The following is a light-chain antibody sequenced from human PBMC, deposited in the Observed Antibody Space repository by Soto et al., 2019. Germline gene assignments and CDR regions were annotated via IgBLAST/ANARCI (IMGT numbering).Light chain of an antibody. J-gene: IGKJ1*01. Sequence: EIVLTQSPGTLSLSPGERATLSCRASQSVNSNYLAWYQRKPGQAPRLLIYGASNRATDIPYRFSASGSGTDFTLTITRLEAEDFAVYYCQQYDSTPPTSGQGTKVEVK. CDR3: QQYDSTPPT. V-gene: IGKV3-20*01. CDR2: GAS. CDR1: QSVNSNY.